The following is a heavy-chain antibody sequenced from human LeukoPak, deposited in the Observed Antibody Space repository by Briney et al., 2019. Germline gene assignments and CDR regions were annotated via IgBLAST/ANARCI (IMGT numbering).Heavy chain of an antibody. D-gene: IGHD1-26*01. V-gene: IGHV4-38-2*01. Sequence: SETLSLTCAVSGYSISSGYYWGWIRQPPGKGLEWSGSIYHSGSTYYNPSLKSRVTISVDTSKNQFSLKLSSVTAADTAVYYCARDRCFWDQYYYGMDVWGKVATVTFAS. J-gene: IGHJ6*04. CDR1: GYSISSGYY. CDR3: ARDRCFWDQYYYGMDV. CDR2: IYHSGST.